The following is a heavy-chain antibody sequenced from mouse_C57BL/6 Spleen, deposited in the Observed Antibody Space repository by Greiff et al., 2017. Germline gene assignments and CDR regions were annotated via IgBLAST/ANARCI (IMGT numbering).Heavy chain of an antibody. V-gene: IGHV1-69*01. J-gene: IGHJ2*01. Sequence: VQLQQPGAELVMPGASVKLSCKASGYTFTSYWMHWVKQRPGQGLEWIGAIDPSDSYTNYNQKLKGKTTLTVDKSASTAYMQRSRLTSEDSAVYYCARGYYGSLDYWGQGTTLTVSS. CDR3: ARGYYGSLDY. D-gene: IGHD1-1*01. CDR1: GYTFTSYW. CDR2: IDPSDSYT.